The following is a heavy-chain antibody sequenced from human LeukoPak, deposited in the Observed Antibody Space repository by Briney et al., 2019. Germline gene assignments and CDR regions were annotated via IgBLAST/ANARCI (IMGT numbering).Heavy chain of an antibody. D-gene: IGHD6-13*01. J-gene: IGHJ3*02. CDR3: ARIGQQLVLSAFDI. V-gene: IGHV3-21*01. Sequence: GGSLRLSCAASGFTFSSYSMNWVRQAPGKGLEWVSSISSSSSYIYYADSVKGRFTISRDNAKNSPYLQMNSLRAEDTAVYYCARIGQQLVLSAFDIWGQGTMVTVSS. CDR1: GFTFSSYS. CDR2: ISSSSSYI.